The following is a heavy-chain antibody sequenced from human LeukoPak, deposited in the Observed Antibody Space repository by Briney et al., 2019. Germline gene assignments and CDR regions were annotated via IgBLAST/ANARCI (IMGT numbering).Heavy chain of an antibody. Sequence: SSETLSLTCTVSGGSISSSSYYWGWIRQPPGKGLEWVANIKQDGSEKYYLDSVKGRFTISRDNAENSLYLQMNSLRAEDTAVYYCATEASSGLEDWGQGILVTVSS. D-gene: IGHD6-19*01. CDR3: ATEASSGLED. CDR1: GGSISSSSYY. V-gene: IGHV3-7*01. CDR2: IKQDGSEK. J-gene: IGHJ4*02.